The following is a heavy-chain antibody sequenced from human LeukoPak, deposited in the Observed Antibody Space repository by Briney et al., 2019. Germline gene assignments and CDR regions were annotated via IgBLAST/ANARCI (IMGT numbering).Heavy chain of an antibody. CDR1: GNFFGDYY. D-gene: IGHD2-15*01. CDR3: ARRVEGYCSGGSCYSYYYYMYV. V-gene: IGHV4-59*01. CDR2: IYYRGST. J-gene: IGHJ6*03. Sequence: PSETLSLTCTVSGNFFGDYYWSWIRQPAGKGREWIGYIYYRGSTNYNPSLKSRVTIPEDTSKNQFSLKLSSVTAADTAVYYCARRVEGYCSGGSCYSYYYYMYVWGKGTTVTVSS.